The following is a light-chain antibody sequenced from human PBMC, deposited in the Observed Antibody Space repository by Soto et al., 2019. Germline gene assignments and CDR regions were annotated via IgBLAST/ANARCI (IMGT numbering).Light chain of an antibody. J-gene: IGKJ3*01. CDR3: QQRSNWLFT. CDR1: QSVSSY. V-gene: IGKV3-11*01. CDR2: DAS. Sequence: EIVLTQSPATLSLSPGERATLSCRASQSVSSYLAWYQQKPGQAPRLLISDASNRATGIPARFSGSGSGTDFTLTISSLEPEDFAVYYCQQRSNWLFTFGPGTKVAIK.